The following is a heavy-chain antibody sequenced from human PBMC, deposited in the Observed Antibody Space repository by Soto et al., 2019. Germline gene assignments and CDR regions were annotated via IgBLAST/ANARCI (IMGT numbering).Heavy chain of an antibody. V-gene: IGHV1-46*01. CDR2: INPSGGST. J-gene: IGHJ4*02. D-gene: IGHD3-16*01. CDR1: GYTFTNYY. CDR3: AKTYGFLGGYYFDY. Sequence: QVQLVQSGAEVKKPGASVKVSCEASGYTFTNYYIHWVRQAPGQGLEWMAVINPSGGSTRYAQKFQVRVTMTRDTSTSTVYMELSSLRSEDTAVYYCAKTYGFLGGYYFDYWGQGTLVTVSS.